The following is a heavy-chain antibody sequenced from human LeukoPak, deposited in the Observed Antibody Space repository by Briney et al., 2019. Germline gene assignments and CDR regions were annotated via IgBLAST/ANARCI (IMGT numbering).Heavy chain of an antibody. D-gene: IGHD1/OR15-1a*01. J-gene: IGHJ3*02. Sequence: GGSLRLSCAASGFTFSRYTMNWVRQAPGKGLEWVSSISGSSTYIYYADSVKGRFTISRDNAKNSLFLQMNSLRAEDTAVYYCARNLLELLLSGTGDAFYIWGQGKMVTVSS. CDR3: ARNLLELLLSGTGDAFYI. V-gene: IGHV3-21*01. CDR1: GFTFSRYT. CDR2: ISGSSTYI.